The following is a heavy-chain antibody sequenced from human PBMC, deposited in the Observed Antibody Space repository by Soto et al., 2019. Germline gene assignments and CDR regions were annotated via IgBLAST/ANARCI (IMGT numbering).Heavy chain of an antibody. Sequence: QITLKESGPTLVKPTQTLTLTCTFSGFSLSTSGVGVGWIRQHPGKALEWLALIYWDDDKRYSPSLKSRLTITKATSKNQVVLTLTNMDPVDTATYYCAHSPYDVWSGYTPNWGQGTLVTVSS. V-gene: IGHV2-5*02. J-gene: IGHJ4*02. D-gene: IGHD3-3*01. CDR3: AHSPYDVWSGYTPN. CDR2: IYWDDDK. CDR1: GFSLSTSGVG.